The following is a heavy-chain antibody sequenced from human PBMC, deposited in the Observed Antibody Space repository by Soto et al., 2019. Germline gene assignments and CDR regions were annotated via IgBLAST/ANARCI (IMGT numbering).Heavy chain of an antibody. V-gene: IGHV4-30-4*01. Sequence: QVQLQESGPGLVKPSQTLSLTCTVSGGSISSGDYYWSWIRQPPGKGLEWIGEMYHSGSTNYNPSLKNRVTISVDKSKNQFSLRVSSVTAADTAVYYCARKQWVVPNWFDPWGQGILVTVSS. CDR3: ARKQWVVPNWFDP. D-gene: IGHD6-19*01. CDR2: MYHSGST. J-gene: IGHJ5*02. CDR1: GGSISSGDYY.